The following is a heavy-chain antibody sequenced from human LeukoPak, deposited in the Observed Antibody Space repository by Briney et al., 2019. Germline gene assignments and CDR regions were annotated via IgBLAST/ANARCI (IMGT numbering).Heavy chain of an antibody. CDR3: ARVRDPFRWTRTLDH. CDR1: GFTFSSHG. CDR2: ISHDGSDI. Sequence: GESLRLSCAASGFTFSSHGMQWVRQGPGKGLEWVATISHDGSDIFYVESGKGRFTISRDNSKTTVYLQMTGLRTDDTGVYYCARVRDPFRWTRTLDHWGQGTRVIVSS. D-gene: IGHD4-23*01. J-gene: IGHJ4*02. V-gene: IGHV3-30*03.